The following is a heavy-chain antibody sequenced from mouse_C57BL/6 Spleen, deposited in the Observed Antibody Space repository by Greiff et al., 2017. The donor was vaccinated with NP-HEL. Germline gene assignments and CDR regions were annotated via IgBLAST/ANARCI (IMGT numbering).Heavy chain of an antibody. V-gene: IGHV3-8*01. D-gene: IGHD2-1*01. CDR3: ARSEDLLYQRGYFDV. CDR2: ISYSGST. CDR1: GYSITSDY. J-gene: IGHJ1*03. Sequence: EVKLQESGPGLAKPSQTLSLTCSVTGYSITSDYWNWIRKFPGNKLEYMGYISYSGSTYYNPSLKSRISITRDTSKNQYYLQLNSVTTEDTATYYCARSEDLLYQRGYFDVWGTGTTVTVSS.